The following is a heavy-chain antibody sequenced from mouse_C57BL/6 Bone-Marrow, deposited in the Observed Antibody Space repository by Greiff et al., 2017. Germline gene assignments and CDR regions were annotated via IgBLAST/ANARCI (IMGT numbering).Heavy chain of an antibody. CDR1: GYTFTSYW. D-gene: IGHD2-2*01. V-gene: IGHV1-7*01. J-gene: IGHJ3*01. Sequence: QVQLKESGADLAKPGASVKLSCTASGYTFTSYWMHWVQQRPGQGLEWIGYINPSSGYTKYNQKFKDKATLTADKSSSTAYMQLSSLTYEDSAVYYCARWGLPPFAYWGQGTLVTVSA. CDR2: INPSSGYT. CDR3: ARWGLPPFAY.